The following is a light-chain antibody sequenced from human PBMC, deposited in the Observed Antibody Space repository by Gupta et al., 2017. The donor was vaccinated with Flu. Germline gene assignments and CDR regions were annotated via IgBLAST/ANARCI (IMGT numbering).Light chain of an antibody. Sequence: QSVLAQPPSASGTPGQRVTITCSGSSSNIGSNAVNWYQKVPGTSPKLLIFGSNQRPSGVPDRFAGSKSGASASLAIRGLQSEDEADYYCAAWDDGLNGHYVFGAGTKVTVL. CDR1: SSNIGSNA. V-gene: IGLV1-44*01. CDR3: AAWDDGLNGHYV. J-gene: IGLJ1*01. CDR2: GSN.